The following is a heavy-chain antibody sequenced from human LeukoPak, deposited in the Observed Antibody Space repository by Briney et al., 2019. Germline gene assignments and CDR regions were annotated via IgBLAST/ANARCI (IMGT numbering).Heavy chain of an antibody. Sequence: GASVKVCCKASGYTFTGHYMHWVRQAPGQGLEWMGWINPNSGGTNYAQKFHGRLTMTRDTSICIAYMELTRLTSHDTAVYYCARVSVYYGSFNWFDPWGQGSLVTVSS. CDR3: ARVSVYYGSFNWFDP. CDR1: GYTFTGHY. CDR2: INPNSGGT. J-gene: IGHJ5*02. V-gene: IGHV1-2*02. D-gene: IGHD3-10*01.